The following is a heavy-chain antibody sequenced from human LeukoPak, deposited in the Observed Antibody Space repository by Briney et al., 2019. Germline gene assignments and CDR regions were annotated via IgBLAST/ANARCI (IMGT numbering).Heavy chain of an antibody. D-gene: IGHD6-13*01. CDR3: ARDGAPQQLVIH. J-gene: IGHJ4*02. CDR2: IGGGGSTT. V-gene: IGHV3-23*01. Sequence: GGSLRLSCVDSGFTFSLYAMTWVRQAPGKGLEWVSFIGGGGSTTYYADSVKGRFTISRDNSKNTLYLQMSSLRAEDTAVYYCARDGAPQQLVIHWGQGTLVTVSS. CDR1: GFTFSLYA.